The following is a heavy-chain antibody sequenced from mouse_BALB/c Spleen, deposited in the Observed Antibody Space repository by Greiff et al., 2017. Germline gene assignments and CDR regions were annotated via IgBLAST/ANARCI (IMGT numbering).Heavy chain of an antibody. CDR1: GFSLTSYG. J-gene: IGHJ4*01. D-gene: IGHD1-1*01. Sequence: VKLVESGPGLVAPSQSLSITCTVSGFSLTSYGVHWVRQPPGKGLEWLGVIWAGGSTNYNSALMSRLSISKDNSKSQVFLKMNSLQTDDTAMYYCAREGTTDYYAMDYWGQGTSVTVSS. CDR2: IWAGGST. V-gene: IGHV2-9*02. CDR3: AREGTTDYYAMDY.